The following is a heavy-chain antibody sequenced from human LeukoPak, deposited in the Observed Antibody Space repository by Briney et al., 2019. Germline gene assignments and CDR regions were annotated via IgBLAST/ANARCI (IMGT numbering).Heavy chain of an antibody. J-gene: IGHJ3*02. CDR2: ISSSSSYI. CDR1: GFTFSGYS. Sequence: GGSLRLSCTASGFTFSGYSMNWIRQAPGKGLEWVSSISSSSSYIYYADSVRGRFTISRDNAKNSLYLQMNSLRAEDTAVYYCARVQVAFDIWGQGTMVTVSS. CDR3: ARVQVAFDI. V-gene: IGHV3-21*01.